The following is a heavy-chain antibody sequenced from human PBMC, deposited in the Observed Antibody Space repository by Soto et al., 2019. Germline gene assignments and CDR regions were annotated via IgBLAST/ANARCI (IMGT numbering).Heavy chain of an antibody. D-gene: IGHD5-18*01. CDR1: GGTFSSYA. CDR3: ARDRGYSYGSSILDI. CDR2: IIPIFGTS. Sequence: QVQLVQSGAEVKKPGSSVKVSCMASGGTFSSYAISWVRQAPGQGLEWMGGIIPIFGTSNYAQKFRGRVTITADESTSTAYMELSSLRSEDTAVYYCARDRGYSYGSSILDIWGQGTMVTVSS. J-gene: IGHJ3*02. V-gene: IGHV1-69*01.